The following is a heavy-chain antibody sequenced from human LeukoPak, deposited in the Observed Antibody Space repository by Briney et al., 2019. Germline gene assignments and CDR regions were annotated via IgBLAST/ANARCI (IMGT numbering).Heavy chain of an antibody. CDR2: IRYDGSSK. D-gene: IGHD3-22*01. J-gene: IGHJ4*02. CDR3: AKGNYYDSSAYSYFDY. CDR1: GFTFSNYA. Sequence: GGSLRLSCAASGFTFSNYAMHWVRQAPGKGLEWLAYIRYDGSSKYYADSVKGRFTISRDNSKNTLYLQMNSLRAEDTAVYYCAKGNYYDSSAYSYFDYWGQGTLVTVSS. V-gene: IGHV3-30*02.